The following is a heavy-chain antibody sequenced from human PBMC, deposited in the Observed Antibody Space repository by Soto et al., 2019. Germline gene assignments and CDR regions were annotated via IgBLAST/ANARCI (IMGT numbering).Heavy chain of an antibody. CDR2: IYYSGST. Sequence: SETLSLTCTVSGGSISGYYWSWIRQPPGKGLEWIGYIYYSGSTIYNPSLKSRVTISVDTSKNQFSLKLSSVTAADTAVYYCARARYDSSGYYYFDYWGQGTLVTVS. CDR1: GGSISGYY. J-gene: IGHJ4*02. V-gene: IGHV4-59*01. D-gene: IGHD3-22*01. CDR3: ARARYDSSGYYYFDY.